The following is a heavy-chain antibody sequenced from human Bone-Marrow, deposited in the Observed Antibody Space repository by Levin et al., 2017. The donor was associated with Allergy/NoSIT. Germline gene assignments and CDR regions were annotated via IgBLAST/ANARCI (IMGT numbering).Heavy chain of an antibody. D-gene: IGHD3-16*01. CDR2: IIPILDVA. CDR1: GGPFSSFT. Sequence: GASVKVSCKASGGPFSSFTFSWVRLPPGQGLEWMGRIIPILDVAHYGPASQGRVTITVDKPAGTIFMEINSLPSEDAAVDYCATGVWGSYRAFDFWGQGTLVTVSS. CDR3: ATGVWGSYRAFDF. V-gene: IGHV1-69*02. J-gene: IGHJ4*02.